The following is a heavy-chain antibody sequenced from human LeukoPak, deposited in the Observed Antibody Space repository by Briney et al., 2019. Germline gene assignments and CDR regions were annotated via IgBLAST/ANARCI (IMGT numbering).Heavy chain of an antibody. D-gene: IGHD3-22*01. Sequence: RGSSRLSCAASGFTFSSYAMSWVRQAPGKGLEWVSAISGSGGSTYYADSVKGRFTISRDNSKNTLYLQMNSLRAEDTAVYYCARHDSSGYYLFDYWGQGTLVT. V-gene: IGHV3-23*01. CDR2: ISGSGGST. CDR3: ARHDSSGYYLFDY. J-gene: IGHJ4*02. CDR1: GFTFSSYA.